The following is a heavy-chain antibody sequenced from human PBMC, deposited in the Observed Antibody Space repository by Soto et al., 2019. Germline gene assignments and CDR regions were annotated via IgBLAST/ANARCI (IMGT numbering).Heavy chain of an antibody. V-gene: IGHV3-23*01. D-gene: IGHD3-22*01. CDR1: GFTFSSYA. Sequence: VGSLRLSCAASGFTFSSYAMSWVRQAPGKGLEWVSAISGSGGSTYYADSVKGRFTISRDNSKNTLYLQMNSLRAEDTAVYYCEKEPYDSSGYYFDYWGQGALVTVSS. J-gene: IGHJ4*02. CDR3: EKEPYDSSGYYFDY. CDR2: ISGSGGST.